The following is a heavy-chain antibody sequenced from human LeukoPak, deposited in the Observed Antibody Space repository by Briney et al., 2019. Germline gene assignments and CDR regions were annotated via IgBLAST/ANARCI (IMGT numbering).Heavy chain of an antibody. V-gene: IGHV1-69*13. CDR1: GGTFISYA. Sequence: SVKVSCKASGGTFISYAISRVRQAPGQGLEWMGGIIPIFGTANYAQKFQGRVTITADESTSTAYMELSSLRSEDTAVYYCARAPGYSSGWYLGWGQGTLVTVSS. CDR3: ARAPGYSSGWYLG. J-gene: IGHJ4*02. D-gene: IGHD6-19*01. CDR2: IIPIFGTA.